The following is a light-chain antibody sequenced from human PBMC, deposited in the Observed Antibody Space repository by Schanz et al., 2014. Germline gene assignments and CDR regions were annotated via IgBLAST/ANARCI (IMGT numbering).Light chain of an antibody. V-gene: IGKV3-15*01. CDR1: QSVSSY. Sequence: EIVLTQSPATLSLSPGERATLSCRASQSVSSYLAWYQQKPGQAPRLLIYGASTRATGIPARFRGSGSGTEFTLTISSLQSEDFAVYYCQQYNNWPSTFGQGTKLEIK. CDR2: GAS. CDR3: QQYNNWPST. J-gene: IGKJ2*01.